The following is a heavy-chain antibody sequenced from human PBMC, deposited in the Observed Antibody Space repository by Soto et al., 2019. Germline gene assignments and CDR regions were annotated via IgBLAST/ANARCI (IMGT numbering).Heavy chain of an antibody. J-gene: IGHJ5*01. Sequence: QVQLQESGPGLVKPSQTLSLTCTVSGGSISSAGNYWNWIRQHPGKGPEWIGYIYNSGNTYYNPSLKSRVTILIDRSENQFSLKLTSVTAADTAVYYCAKGACSSTACYEFDSWGQGTLVTVSS. V-gene: IGHV4-31*03. CDR1: GGSISSAGNY. D-gene: IGHD2-2*01. CDR3: AKGACSSTACYEFDS. CDR2: IYNSGNT.